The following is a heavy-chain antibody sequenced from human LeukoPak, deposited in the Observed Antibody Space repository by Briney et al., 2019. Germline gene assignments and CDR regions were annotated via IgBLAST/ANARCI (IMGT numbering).Heavy chain of an antibody. D-gene: IGHD6-13*01. CDR1: GGTFSSYA. CDR2: VIPILGIA. V-gene: IGHV1-69*04. J-gene: IGHJ6*02. CDR3: ARDDGIAAAGIDYYYGMDV. Sequence: SVKVSCKASGGTFSSYAISWVRQAPGQGLEWMGRVIPILGIANYAQKFQGRVTITADKSTSTAYMELSSLRSEDTAVYYCARDDGIAAAGIDYYYGMDVWGQGTTVTVSS.